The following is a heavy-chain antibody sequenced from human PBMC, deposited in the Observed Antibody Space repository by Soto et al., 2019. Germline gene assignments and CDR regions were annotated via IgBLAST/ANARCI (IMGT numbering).Heavy chain of an antibody. D-gene: IGHD3-3*01. Sequence: SETLSLTCTVSGGSISSYYWSWIRQPPGKGLEWIGYIYYSGSTNYNPSLKSRVTISVDTSKNQFSLKLSSVTAADTAVYYCARVIDYDFWSGYYYGMDVWGQRTTVTVSS. CDR1: GGSISSYY. V-gene: IGHV4-59*01. J-gene: IGHJ6*02. CDR2: IYYSGST. CDR3: ARVIDYDFWSGYYYGMDV.